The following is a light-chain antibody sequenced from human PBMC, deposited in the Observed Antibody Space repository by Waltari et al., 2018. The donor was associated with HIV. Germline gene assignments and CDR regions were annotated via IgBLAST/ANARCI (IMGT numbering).Light chain of an antibody. CDR1: IRDIGLYDF. CDR2: SVS. V-gene: IGLV2-14*03. Sequence: QSALAQPASVAGSPGQSITISCTGSIRDIGLYDFVSWYQQYPGKAPRLLIFSVSSRPSGISDRFSGFKSHNTATLTISDLQPEDEADYYCSSLTLTHSVLFGGGTRLTVL. CDR3: SSLTLTHSVL. J-gene: IGLJ3*02.